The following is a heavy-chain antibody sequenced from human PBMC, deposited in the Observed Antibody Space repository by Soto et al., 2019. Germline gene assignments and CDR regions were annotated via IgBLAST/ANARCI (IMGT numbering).Heavy chain of an antibody. V-gene: IGHV3-11*01. D-gene: IGHD3-9*01. CDR3: ARPGPNYVDFSDL. J-gene: IGHJ5*02. Sequence: QMQLVESGGGLVKPGGSLRLSCAASGFTFSDHYMSWIRQTPGKGLEWVSYISDSGKTIYYADSVKGRFTISRDNAKNSLYLQMNSLRVEDTAVYYCARPGPNYVDFSDLWGQGALVTVSS. CDR2: ISDSGKTI. CDR1: GFTFSDHY.